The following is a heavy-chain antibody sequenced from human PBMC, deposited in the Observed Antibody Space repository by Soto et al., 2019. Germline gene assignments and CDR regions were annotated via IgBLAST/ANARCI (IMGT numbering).Heavy chain of an antibody. CDR3: ARLYGDYAIDY. CDR1: GFTFRGNG. D-gene: IGHD4-17*01. V-gene: IGHV3-33*01. CDR2: IWYDGSKI. J-gene: IGHJ4*01. Sequence: QVQLVESGGGVVQPGGSRRLSCAASGFTFRGNGMHWVRQAPGKGLEWVALIWYDGSKIYYSDSVKGRFTISRDNSMNMLYLQMSSRGVEDTAVYYCARLYGDYAIDYWGQGTLVTVSS.